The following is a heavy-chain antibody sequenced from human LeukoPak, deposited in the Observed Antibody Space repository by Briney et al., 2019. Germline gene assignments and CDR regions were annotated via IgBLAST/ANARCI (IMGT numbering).Heavy chain of an antibody. CDR2: IYYSGST. CDR3: ARVVPAANKDGYFDP. D-gene: IGHD2-2*01. CDR1: GGFISSHY. J-gene: IGHJ5*02. Sequence: SETLSLTCTVSGGFISSHYWSWIRQPPGKGLEWVGYIYYSGSTNYNPSLKSRVTISVDTSKNQFSLKLSSVTAADTAVYYCARVVPAANKDGYFDPWGQGTLVTVSS. V-gene: IGHV4-59*11.